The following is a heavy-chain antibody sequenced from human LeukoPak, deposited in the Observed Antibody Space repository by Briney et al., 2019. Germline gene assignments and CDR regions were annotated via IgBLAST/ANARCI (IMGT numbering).Heavy chain of an antibody. CDR1: GSNFVDYW. V-gene: IGHV5-51*01. Sequence: GESLKISCKDSGSNFVDYWIGWVRQVPGRGLEWMAVIFPGDSETTYSPSFQGQVSISVDTSTNTAYLEWSSLKASDTAIYYCARFEYSSSPAGYWGQGTLVTVSS. D-gene: IGHD6-6*01. CDR2: IFPGDSET. CDR3: ARFEYSSSPAGY. J-gene: IGHJ4*02.